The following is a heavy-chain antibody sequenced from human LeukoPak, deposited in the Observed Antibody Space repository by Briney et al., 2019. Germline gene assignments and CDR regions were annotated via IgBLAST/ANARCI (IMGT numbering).Heavy chain of an antibody. J-gene: IGHJ4*02. CDR3: ARARDCTNGVCYFDY. V-gene: IGHV3-48*03. D-gene: IGHD2-8*01. Sequence: PGGSLRLSCAASGFTFSSYEMNWVRQAPGKGLEWVSYISSSGSTIYYADSVKGRFTISRDNAKNSLYLQMNSLRAEDTAAYYCARARDCTNGVCYFDYWGQGTLVTVSS. CDR1: GFTFSSYE. CDR2: ISSSGSTI.